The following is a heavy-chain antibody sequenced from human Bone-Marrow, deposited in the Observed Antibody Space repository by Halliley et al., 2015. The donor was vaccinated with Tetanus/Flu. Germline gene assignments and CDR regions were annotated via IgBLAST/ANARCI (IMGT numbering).Heavy chain of an antibody. CDR1: GFTFSSYA. Sequence: SLRLSCAASGFTFSSYAMSWVRHTPGKGPEWFSAITGSGAGTGTYYADSVRGRFTISRDNSKNTLYLQMNSLRAEDTAVYYCAKAMGWYYDSSGFYSDYWGQGTLVTVSS. CDR3: AKAMGWYYDSSGFYSDY. D-gene: IGHD3-22*01. CDR2: ITGSGAGTGT. V-gene: IGHV3-23*01. J-gene: IGHJ4*02.